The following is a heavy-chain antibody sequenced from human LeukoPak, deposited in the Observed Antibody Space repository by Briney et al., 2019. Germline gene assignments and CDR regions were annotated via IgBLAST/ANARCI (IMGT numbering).Heavy chain of an antibody. CDR2: ISGTSRYM. CDR3: AKDLVGATD. V-gene: IGHV3-21*01. D-gene: IGHD1-26*01. J-gene: IGHJ4*02. Sequence: GGSLRLSCAASGFTFSTYSMNWVRQAPGKGLEWVSSISGTSRYMYYADSVKGRFTISRDNANNSLYLQMNSLRAEDTGVYFCAKDLVGATDWGQGTLVTVSS. CDR1: GFTFSTYS.